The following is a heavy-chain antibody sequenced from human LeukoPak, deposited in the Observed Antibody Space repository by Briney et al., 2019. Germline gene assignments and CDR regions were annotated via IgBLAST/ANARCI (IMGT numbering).Heavy chain of an antibody. V-gene: IGHV4-59*01. Sequence: SSETLSLTCAVYGGSFSGYYWSWIRQPPGKGLEWIGYIYYSGSTNYNPSLKSRVTISVDTSKNQFSLKLSSVTAADTAVYYCARNSDSSVPEFDYWGQGTLVTVSS. CDR1: GGSFSGYY. CDR3: ARNSDSSVPEFDY. J-gene: IGHJ4*02. D-gene: IGHD3-22*01. CDR2: IYYSGST.